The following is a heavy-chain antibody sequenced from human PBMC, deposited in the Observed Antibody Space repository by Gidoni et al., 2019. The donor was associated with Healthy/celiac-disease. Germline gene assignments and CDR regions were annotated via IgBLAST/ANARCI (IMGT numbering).Heavy chain of an antibody. CDR3: ARGEDDNWNYNAEYYYYGMDV. Sequence: QVQLVQSGAEVKKPGSSVKVSCKASGGTFSSYAISWVRQAPGQGLEWMGRIIPILGIANYAQKFQGRVTITADKSTSTAYMELSSLRSEDTAVYYCARGEDDNWNYNAEYYYYGMDVWGQGTTVTVSS. V-gene: IGHV1-69*04. D-gene: IGHD1-7*01. CDR1: GGTFSSYA. J-gene: IGHJ6*02. CDR2: IIPILGIA.